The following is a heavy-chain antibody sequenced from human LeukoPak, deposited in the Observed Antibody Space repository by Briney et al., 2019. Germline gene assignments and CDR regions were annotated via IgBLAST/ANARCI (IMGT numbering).Heavy chain of an antibody. J-gene: IGHJ5*02. CDR1: GGSFSGYY. Sequence: PSETLSLTCAVYGGSFSGYYWSWIRQPPGKGLEWIGEINHSGSTNYNPSLKSRVTISVDTSKNQFSLKLSSVTAADTAVYYCARGVIDYCSGGSCYSGFDPWGQGTLVTVSS. CDR2: INHSGST. D-gene: IGHD2-15*01. CDR3: ARGVIDYCSGGSCYSGFDP. V-gene: IGHV4-34*01.